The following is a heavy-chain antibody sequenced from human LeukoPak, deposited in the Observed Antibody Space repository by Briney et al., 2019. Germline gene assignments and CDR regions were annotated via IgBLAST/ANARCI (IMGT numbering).Heavy chain of an antibody. D-gene: IGHD4-23*01. CDR3: ARVRAYGGNSTRTFDI. CDR2: IFSSGST. V-gene: IGHV4-59*01. CDR1: GGSISSYY. J-gene: IGHJ3*02. Sequence: SETLSLTCTASGGSISSYYWGWIRQPPGKQLDWIAHIFSSGSTKYSPALESRRIISIDTSQNHFSLNLPSVPPADTAVYYCARVRAYGGNSTRTFDIWGQGTMVTVSS.